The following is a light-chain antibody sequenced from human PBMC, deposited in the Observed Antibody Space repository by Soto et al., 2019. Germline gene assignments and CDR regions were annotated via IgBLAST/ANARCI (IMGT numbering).Light chain of an antibody. CDR2: GAS. CDR1: QRVSSSY. CDR3: QQYGSYWT. V-gene: IGKV3-20*01. J-gene: IGKJ1*01. Sequence: ELVLKQSLGALSLSPGERATLSCRDSQRVSSSYLSWYQQKPGQAPRLLIYGASSRATGIPDRFSGSGSGTDFTLTISRLEPEDFAVYYCQQYGSYWTFGQGTKVDIK.